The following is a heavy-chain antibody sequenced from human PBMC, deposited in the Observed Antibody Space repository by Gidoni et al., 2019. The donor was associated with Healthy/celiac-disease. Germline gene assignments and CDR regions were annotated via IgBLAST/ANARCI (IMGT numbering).Heavy chain of an antibody. CDR2: ISYDGSNK. CDR3: ARDCGRSAVSNWFDP. J-gene: IGHJ5*02. V-gene: IGHV3-30*04. Sequence: QLQLVESGGGVVQPGRSLRLSCAASGFTFSSYAMHWVRQAPGKGLEWVAVISYDGSNKYYADSVKGRFTISRDNSKNTLYLQMNSLRAEDTAVYYCARDCGRSAVSNWFDPWGQGTLVTVSS. D-gene: IGHD2-15*01. CDR1: GFTFSSYA.